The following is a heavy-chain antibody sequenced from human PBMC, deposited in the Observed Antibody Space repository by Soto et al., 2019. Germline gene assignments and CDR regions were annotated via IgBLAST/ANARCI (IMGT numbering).Heavy chain of an antibody. Sequence: ASVKVSCKASGGTFSSYAISWVRQAPGQGLEWMGWINPNSGGTNYAQKFQGRVTMTRDTSISTAYMELSRLRSDDTAVYYCARAGQQLELDYWGQGTLVTVSS. V-gene: IGHV1-2*02. CDR1: GGTFSSYA. CDR2: INPNSGGT. J-gene: IGHJ4*02. D-gene: IGHD6-13*01. CDR3: ARAGQQLELDY.